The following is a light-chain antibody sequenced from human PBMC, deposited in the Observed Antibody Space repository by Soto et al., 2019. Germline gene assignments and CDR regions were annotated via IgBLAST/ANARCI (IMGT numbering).Light chain of an antibody. CDR3: QHYGGSPRA. CDR2: GAS. Sequence: EIVLTQSPGTLSLSPGERATLSCRASGTVSSSYLAWYQQKPGQAPKLLIYGASSRATGIPDRFSGRGSGTDFTLTISRLEPEDFAVYYCQHYGGSPRAFGPGTKVDIK. V-gene: IGKV3-20*01. CDR1: GTVSSSY. J-gene: IGKJ3*01.